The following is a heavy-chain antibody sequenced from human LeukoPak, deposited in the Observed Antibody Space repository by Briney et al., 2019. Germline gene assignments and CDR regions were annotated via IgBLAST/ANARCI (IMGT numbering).Heavy chain of an antibody. J-gene: IGHJ4*02. CDR3: ARGDGSYPYYFDY. CDR2: IYHSGST. CDR1: GGSISSGGYS. Sequence: SQTLSLTCAVSGGSISSGGYSWSWIRQPPGKGLEWIGYIYHSGSTYYNPSLQSRVTISVDRSKNQFSLKLSSVTAADTAVYYCARGDGSYPYYFDYWGQGTLVTVSS. V-gene: IGHV4-30-2*01. D-gene: IGHD1-26*01.